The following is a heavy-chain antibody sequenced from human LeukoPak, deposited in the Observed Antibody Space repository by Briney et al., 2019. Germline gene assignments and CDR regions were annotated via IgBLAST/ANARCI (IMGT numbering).Heavy chain of an antibody. CDR3: ARVSYYYDSTLYGY. Sequence: GASVKVSCKASGYTFTGYYMHWVRQAPGQGLEWMGRISPNSGGTNYAQKFQGRVTMTRDTSISTAYMELSRLRSDDTAVYYCARVSYYYDSTLYGYWGQGTLVTVSS. V-gene: IGHV1-2*06. CDR2: ISPNSGGT. J-gene: IGHJ4*02. D-gene: IGHD3-22*01. CDR1: GYTFTGYY.